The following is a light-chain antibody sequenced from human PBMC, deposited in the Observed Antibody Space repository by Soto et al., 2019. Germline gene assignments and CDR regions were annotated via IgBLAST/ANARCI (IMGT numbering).Light chain of an antibody. CDR1: QFVTSGH. CDR3: QQYGSPVT. CDR2: DAS. J-gene: IGKJ5*01. V-gene: IGKV3-20*01. Sequence: EIVLTQSPGTLSVSSGEGATLSCRASQFVTSGHLAWYQQKPGQAPRLLIYDASTRATGIPDRFSGSGSGTDFSLTISRLEPEDFAVYYCQQYGSPVTFGQGTRLEIK.